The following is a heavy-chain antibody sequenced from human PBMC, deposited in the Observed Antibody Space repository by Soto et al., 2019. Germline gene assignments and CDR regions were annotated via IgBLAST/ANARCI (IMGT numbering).Heavy chain of an antibody. CDR3: ARVRDSFGLDV. CDR2: IHYRGST. J-gene: IGHJ6*02. D-gene: IGHD2-15*01. CDR1: GGSITGAYY. Sequence: SETLSLTCNVSGGSITGAYYWNWIRQHPGKGMEWIGSIHYRGSTYYNPSLKSRITISLDRSNNQFSLKLSSVTAADTAVYYCARVRDSFGLDVWGQGTTVTVSS. V-gene: IGHV4-31*03.